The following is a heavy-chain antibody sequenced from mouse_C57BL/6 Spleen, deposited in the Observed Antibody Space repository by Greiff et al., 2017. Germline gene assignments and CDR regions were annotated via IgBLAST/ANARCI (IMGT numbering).Heavy chain of an antibody. CDR2: INYDGSST. CDR1: GFTFSDYY. Sequence: EVHLVESEGGLVQPGSSMKLSCTASGFTFSDYYMAWVRQVPEKGLEWVANINYDGSSTYYLDSLKSRFIISRDNAKNILYLQMSSLKSEDTATYYCARAYDGYYLYWYFDVWGTGTTVTVSS. J-gene: IGHJ1*03. D-gene: IGHD2-3*01. CDR3: ARAYDGYYLYWYFDV. V-gene: IGHV5-16*01.